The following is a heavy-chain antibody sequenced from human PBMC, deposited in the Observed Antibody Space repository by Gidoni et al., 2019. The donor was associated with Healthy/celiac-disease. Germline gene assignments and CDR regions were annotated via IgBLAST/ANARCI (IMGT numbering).Heavy chain of an antibody. Sequence: EVQLVQSGAEVKKPGESLRISCKGSGDSCTSYWISWVRQMPGKGLEWMGRIDPSDSYTTYSPSFHGHVTISADKSISTAYLQWSSLKASYTAMYYCARLILGGDSSGWYQHLDYWGQGTLVTVSS. CDR1: GDSCTSYW. D-gene: IGHD6-19*01. V-gene: IGHV5-10-1*03. J-gene: IGHJ4*02. CDR2: IDPSDSYT. CDR3: ARLILGGDSSGWYQHLDY.